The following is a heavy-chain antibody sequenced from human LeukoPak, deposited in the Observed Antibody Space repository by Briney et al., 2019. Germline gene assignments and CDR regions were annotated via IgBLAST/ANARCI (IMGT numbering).Heavy chain of an antibody. D-gene: IGHD6-19*01. V-gene: IGHV3-23*01. CDR2: ISGSEDRT. J-gene: IGHJ6*03. Sequence: PGGSLRLSCAASGFTFSAYALSWVRQAPGKGLEWVSCISGSEDRTAYADSVRGRFTISRDNSKNTLYLQMNSLRAEDTAVYYCARDGSSGWYYPTYYYYYYMDVWGKGTTVTVSS. CDR3: ARDGSSGWYYPTYYYYYYMDV. CDR1: GFTFSAYA.